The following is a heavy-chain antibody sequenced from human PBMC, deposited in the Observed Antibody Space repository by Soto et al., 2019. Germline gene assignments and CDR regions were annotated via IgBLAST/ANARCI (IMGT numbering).Heavy chain of an antibody. D-gene: IGHD5-18*01. CDR1: GGTFSSYA. Sequence: KVSCKASGGTFSSYAISWVRQAPGQGLEWMGGIIPIFGTANYAQKFQGRVTITADESTSTAYMELSSLRSEDTAVYYCARALLYSYGYTPAFGYWGQGXLVTVYS. CDR3: ARALLYSYGYTPAFGY. J-gene: IGHJ4*02. V-gene: IGHV1-69*01. CDR2: IIPIFGTA.